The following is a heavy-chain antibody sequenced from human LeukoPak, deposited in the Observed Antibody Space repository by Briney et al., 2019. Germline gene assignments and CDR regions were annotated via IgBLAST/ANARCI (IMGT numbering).Heavy chain of an antibody. D-gene: IGHD3-3*01. J-gene: IGHJ3*02. CDR2: IYNSGST. Sequence: PSETLSLTCTVSGGSISSYYWSWIRQPPGKGLEWIGYIYNSGSTNLNPSLKSRVTISVDTSKNQFSLKLSSVTAADTAVYYCARDFGWLPPAFDIWGQGTMVTVST. CDR3: ARDFGWLPPAFDI. CDR1: GGSISSYY. V-gene: IGHV4-59*01.